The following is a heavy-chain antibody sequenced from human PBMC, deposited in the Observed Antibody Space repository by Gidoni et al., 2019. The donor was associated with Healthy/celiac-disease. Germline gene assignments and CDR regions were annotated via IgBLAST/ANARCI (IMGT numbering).Heavy chain of an antibody. CDR2: ISSSSSYI. V-gene: IGHV3-21*01. Sequence: EVQLVESGGGLVKPGGSLRLSCAASGFTFSSYSMNWVRQAPGKGLEWVSSISSSSSYIYYADSVKGRFTISRDNAKNSLYLQMNSLRAEDTAVYYCASHPTRVSHWFDPWGQGTLVTVSS. CDR3: ASHPTRVSHWFDP. CDR1: GFTFSSYS. D-gene: IGHD2-15*01. J-gene: IGHJ5*02.